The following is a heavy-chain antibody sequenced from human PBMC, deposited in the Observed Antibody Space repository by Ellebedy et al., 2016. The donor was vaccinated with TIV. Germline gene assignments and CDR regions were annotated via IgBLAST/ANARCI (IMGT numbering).Heavy chain of an antibody. CDR2: PYIRVSS. CDR1: GGSISAYY. J-gene: IGHJ5*02. V-gene: IGHV4-4*07. D-gene: IGHD3-16*01. CDR3: ASGGVGDNWFDP. Sequence: MPSETLSLTCTVSGGSISAYYWSWTRRPAGKGLEWIGRPYIRVSSNYNPFLKSRVTMSVGTSKNQFSLKLKSVTAADTAVYYCASGGVGDNWFDPWGQGTLVTVSS.